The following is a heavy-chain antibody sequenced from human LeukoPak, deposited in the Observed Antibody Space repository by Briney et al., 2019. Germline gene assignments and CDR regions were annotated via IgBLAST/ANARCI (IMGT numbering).Heavy chain of an antibody. D-gene: IGHD3-22*01. V-gene: IGHV1-69*05. Sequence: WASVKVPCKASGGTFSSYAISWVRQAPGQGLEWMGGIIPIFGTANYAQKFQGRVTITTDESTSTAYMELSSLRSEDTAVYYCARVAGYYDSSGYYFRYFDYWGQGTLVTVSS. CDR1: GGTFSSYA. J-gene: IGHJ4*02. CDR2: IIPIFGTA. CDR3: ARVAGYYDSSGYYFRYFDY.